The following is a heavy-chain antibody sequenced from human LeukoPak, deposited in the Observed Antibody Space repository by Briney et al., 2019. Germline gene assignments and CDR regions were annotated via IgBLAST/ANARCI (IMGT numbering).Heavy chain of an antibody. V-gene: IGHV4-39*07. D-gene: IGHD7-27*01. Sequence: SETLSLTCAVSGGSISSFNYYWGWIRQPPGKGLEWIGEIIPLGRASFLPSLKSRVSISIDSSKNHFSLILSSVTTADTAAYYCARHLTGERAFDVWGQGTVVTVSS. CDR1: GGSISSFNYY. J-gene: IGHJ3*01. CDR2: IIPLGRA. CDR3: ARHLTGERAFDV.